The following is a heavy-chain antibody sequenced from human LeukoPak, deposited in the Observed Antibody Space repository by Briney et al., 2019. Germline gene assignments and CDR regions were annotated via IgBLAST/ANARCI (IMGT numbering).Heavy chain of an antibody. Sequence: ESGPALVKPTQTLTLTCTFSGFSLSTSGMCVSWIRQPPGKALEWLALIDWDDDKYYDTSLKTRLTISKDASKNQVVLTMTNMDPVDTATYYCARRVEDSPKKREYNSFDYWGQGTLVTVSS. V-gene: IGHV2-70*01. CDR3: ARRVEDSPKKREYNSFDY. CDR1: GFSLSTSGMC. J-gene: IGHJ4*02. CDR2: IDWDDDK. D-gene: IGHD5-18*01.